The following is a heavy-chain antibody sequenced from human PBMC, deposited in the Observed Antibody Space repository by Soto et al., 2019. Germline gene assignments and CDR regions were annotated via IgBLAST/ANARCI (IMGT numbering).Heavy chain of an antibody. J-gene: IGHJ6*02. CDR2: ISAYNGNT. CDR1: GYTFTSYG. CDR3: AREGSGLRWFGELGRFVLGSVGMDV. D-gene: IGHD3-10*01. Sequence: QVQLVQSGAEVKKPGASVKVSCKASGYTFTSYGISWVRQAPGQGLEWMGWISAYNGNTNYAQKLQGRVTMTTDTSTSTAYMELRSLRSDDTAVYYCAREGSGLRWFGELGRFVLGSVGMDVWGQGTTVTVSS. V-gene: IGHV1-18*01.